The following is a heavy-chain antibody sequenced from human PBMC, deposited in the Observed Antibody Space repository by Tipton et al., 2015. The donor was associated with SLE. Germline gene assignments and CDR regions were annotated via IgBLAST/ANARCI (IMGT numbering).Heavy chain of an antibody. CDR3: ARGRGVQYLWYFDY. CDR1: GGSISSGSYY. J-gene: IGHJ4*02. D-gene: IGHD2-8*02. V-gene: IGHV4-61*02. Sequence: LRLSCTVSGGSISSGSYYWTWIRQPAGKGLEWIGRIYTSGSTNYNPSLRSRVTISVDTSKNQFSLKLSSVTAADTAVYYCARGRGVQYLWYFDYWGQGTLVTVSS. CDR2: IYTSGST.